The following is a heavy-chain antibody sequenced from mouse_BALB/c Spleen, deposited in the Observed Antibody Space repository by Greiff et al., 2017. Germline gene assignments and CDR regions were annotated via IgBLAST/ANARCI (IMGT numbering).Heavy chain of an antibody. J-gene: IGHJ3*01. CDR3: ATNWDRGAWFAY. D-gene: IGHD4-1*01. CDR2: IWAGGST. V-gene: IGHV2-9*02. Sequence: QVQLKESGPGLVAPSQSLSITCTVSGFSLTSYGVHWVRQPPGKGLEWLGVIWAGGSTNYNSALMSRLSISKDNSKSQVFLKMNSLQTDDTAMYYCATNWDRGAWFAYWGQGTLVTVSA. CDR1: GFSLTSYG.